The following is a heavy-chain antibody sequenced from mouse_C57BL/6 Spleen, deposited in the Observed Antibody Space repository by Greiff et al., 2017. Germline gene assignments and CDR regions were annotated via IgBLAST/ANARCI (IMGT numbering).Heavy chain of an antibody. CDR1: GYTFTSYW. Sequence: QVHVKQPGAELVKPGASVKMSCKASGYTFTSYWITWVKQRPGQGLEWIGDIYPGSGSTNYNEKFKSKATLTVDTSSSTAYMQLSSLTSEDSAVYYCAREDDGYYRYFDVWGTGTTVTVSS. D-gene: IGHD2-3*01. CDR3: AREDDGYYRYFDV. V-gene: IGHV1-55*01. CDR2: IYPGSGST. J-gene: IGHJ1*03.